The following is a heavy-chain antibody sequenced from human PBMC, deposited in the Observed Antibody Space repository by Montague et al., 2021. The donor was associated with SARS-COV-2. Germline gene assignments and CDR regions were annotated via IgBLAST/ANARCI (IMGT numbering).Heavy chain of an antibody. D-gene: IGHD3-10*01. CDR1: GVSVTNTY. J-gene: IGHJ5*02. CDR2: IFPSGTT. Sequence: SETLSLTCSVSGVSVTNTYWTWIRQSATKGLEFLGRIFPSGTTTYNASLKGRLTMSRDSAKNEFYLRLTSVTAADTALDFCARDSYSSADGIQTWGQGTLVAVSS. CDR3: ARDSYSSADGIQT. V-gene: IGHV4-4*07.